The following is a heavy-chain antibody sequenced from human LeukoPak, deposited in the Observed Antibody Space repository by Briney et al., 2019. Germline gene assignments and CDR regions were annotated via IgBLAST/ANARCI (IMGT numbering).Heavy chain of an antibody. Sequence: GGSLRLSCAASGFTFRSYEMNWGRQAPGKGLEWVFYISSTGSTIYYAEFVKGRFTISKDNAKNSLYLQMNSLRAEDTAVYYCARKGGYGLDFDYWGQGALVTVSS. D-gene: IGHD5-18*01. CDR3: ARKGGYGLDFDY. V-gene: IGHV3-48*03. CDR2: ISSTGSTI. J-gene: IGHJ4*02. CDR1: GFTFRSYE.